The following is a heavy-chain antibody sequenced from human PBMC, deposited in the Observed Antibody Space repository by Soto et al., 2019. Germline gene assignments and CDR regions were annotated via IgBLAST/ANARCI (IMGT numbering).Heavy chain of an antibody. CDR2: ISGSGGST. J-gene: IGHJ5*02. CDR1: GFTFSSYA. CDR3: AKSGGSGSYYKYSWFDP. V-gene: IGHV3-23*01. Sequence: GGSLRLSCAASGFTFSSYAMSWVRQAPGKGLEWVSAISGSGGSTYYADSVKGRFTISRDNSKNTLYLQMNSLRAEDTAVYYCAKSGGSGSYYKYSWFDPWGQGTLVTVSS. D-gene: IGHD3-10*01.